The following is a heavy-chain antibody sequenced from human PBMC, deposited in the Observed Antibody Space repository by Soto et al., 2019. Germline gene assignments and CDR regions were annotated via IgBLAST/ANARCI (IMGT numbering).Heavy chain of an antibody. D-gene: IGHD5-18*01. CDR1: GYTLTSYD. CDR3: ARGRADTAMVWGSFDP. CDR2: MNPNSGNT. Sequence: QVQLVQSGAEVKKPGASVKVSCKASGYTLTSYDINWVRQATGQGLEWMGWMNPNSGNTGYAQKFQGRVTMTRNTSISTAYMELSSLRSEDTAVYYCARGRADTAMVWGSFDPWGQGTLVTISS. J-gene: IGHJ5*02. V-gene: IGHV1-8*01.